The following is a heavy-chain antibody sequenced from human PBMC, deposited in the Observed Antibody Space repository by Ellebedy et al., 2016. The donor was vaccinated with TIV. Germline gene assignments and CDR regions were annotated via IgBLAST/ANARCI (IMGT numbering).Heavy chain of an antibody. Sequence: MPSETLSLTCAVYGGSFSGYYWSWIRQPPGKGLEWIGEINHSGSTNYNPSLKSRVTISVDTSKNQFSLKLTSVNAADTAVYYCAKENYAMDVWGQGTPVIVSS. J-gene: IGHJ6*02. CDR3: AKENYAMDV. CDR2: INHSGST. CDR1: GGSFSGYY. V-gene: IGHV4-34*01.